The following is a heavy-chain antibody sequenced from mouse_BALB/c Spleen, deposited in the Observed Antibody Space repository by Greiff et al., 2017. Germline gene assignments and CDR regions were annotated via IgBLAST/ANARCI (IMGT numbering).Heavy chain of an antibody. Sequence: EVQLVESGGGLVQPGGSRKLSCAASGFTFSSFGMHWVRQAPEKGLEWVAYISSGSSTIYYADTVKGRFTISRDNPQNTLFLQMTSLRSEDTAMYYWARSEYYGSLDYGGQGTAGTGST. J-gene: IGHJ4*01. CDR2: ISSGSSTI. CDR1: GFTFSSFG. V-gene: IGHV5-17*02. D-gene: IGHD1-1*01. CDR3: ARSEYYGSLDY.